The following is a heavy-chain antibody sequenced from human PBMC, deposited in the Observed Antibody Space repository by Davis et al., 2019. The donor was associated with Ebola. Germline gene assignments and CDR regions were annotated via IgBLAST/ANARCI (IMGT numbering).Heavy chain of an antibody. J-gene: IGHJ6*02. Sequence: ASVKVSCKASGYTFTSYAMHWVRQAPGQRLEWMGWINAGNGNTKYSQKFQGRVTITRDTSASTAYMELSSLRSEDTAVYYCARDLEMWGVIIMARYGMDVWGQGTTVTVSS. V-gene: IGHV1-3*01. CDR2: INAGNGNT. CDR3: ARDLEMWGVIIMARYGMDV. D-gene: IGHD3-10*01. CDR1: GYTFTSYA.